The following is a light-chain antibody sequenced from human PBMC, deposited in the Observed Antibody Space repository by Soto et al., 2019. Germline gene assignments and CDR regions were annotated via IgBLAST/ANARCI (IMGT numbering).Light chain of an antibody. V-gene: IGKV3-20*01. CDR2: GAS. J-gene: IGKJ4*01. Sequence: ENVLTQSPGTLSLSPGEKATLSFRARQRVSSSYLAWYQQKPGQAPRLLIYGASSRATGIPDRFSGSGSGTDFTLTISRLEPEDFAVYYCQQYGSSPLTFGGGTKVDIK. CDR1: QRVSSSY. CDR3: QQYGSSPLT.